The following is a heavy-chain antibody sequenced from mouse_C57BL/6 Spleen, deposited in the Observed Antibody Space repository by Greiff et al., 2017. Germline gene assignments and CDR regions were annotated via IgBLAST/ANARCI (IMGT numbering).Heavy chain of an antibody. CDR3: SRSNYDYDKAWFAY. V-gene: IGHV2-9-1*01. D-gene: IGHD2-4*01. Sequence: QVQLKQSGPGLVAPSQSLSITCTVSGFSLTSYAISWVRQPPGKGLEWLGVIWTGGGTNYNSALKSRLSISKDNSKSQVFLKMNSLQTDDTARYYCSRSNYDYDKAWFAYWGQGTLVTVSA. J-gene: IGHJ3*01. CDR2: IWTGGGT. CDR1: GFSLTSYA.